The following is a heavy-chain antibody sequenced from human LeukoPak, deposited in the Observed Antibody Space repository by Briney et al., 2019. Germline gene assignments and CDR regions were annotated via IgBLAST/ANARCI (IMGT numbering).Heavy chain of an antibody. J-gene: IGHJ4*02. V-gene: IGHV1-2*06. D-gene: IGHD3-22*01. CDR3: AADTSGYNLIDY. CDR1: GYTFTGYY. CDR2: INLNSGAT. Sequence: ASVKVSXKASGYTFTGYYMHWVRQAPGQGLEWMGRINLNSGATNYAQKFQGRVTLTRDTSISTAYMELSGLESDDTAVYYCAADTSGYNLIDYWGQGTLVTVSS.